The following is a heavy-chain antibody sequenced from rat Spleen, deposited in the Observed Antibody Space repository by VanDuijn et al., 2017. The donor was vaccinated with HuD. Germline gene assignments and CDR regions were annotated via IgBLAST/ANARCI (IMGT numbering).Heavy chain of an antibody. Sequence: QVQLKESGPGLVQPSQTLSLICTVPGFSLTSHHLSWVRQPPGKGLEWMGVIWTGGSTAYNSPLKSRMSISRDISKSQVFLKMNSLQTEDTAIYFCIRESLPGYNSHWFVYWGQGTLVTVSS. V-gene: IGHV2-43*01. CDR1: GFSLTSHH. CDR3: IRESLPGYNSHWFVY. J-gene: IGHJ3*01. D-gene: IGHD1-4*01. CDR2: IWTGGST.